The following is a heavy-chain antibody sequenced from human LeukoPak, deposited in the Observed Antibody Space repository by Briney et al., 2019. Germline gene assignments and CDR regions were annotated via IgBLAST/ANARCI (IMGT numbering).Heavy chain of an antibody. CDR1: GFTFTSYA. CDR2: ISGSGGST. D-gene: IGHD6-19*01. Sequence: PGGSLRLSCTASGFTFTSYAMGWVRQAPGKGLEWVATISGSGGSTYYADSVKGRFTISRDNAKNSLYLQMNSLRAEDTAVYYCARAKYSSGCFDYWGQGTLVTVSS. CDR3: ARAKYSSGCFDY. V-gene: IGHV3-23*01. J-gene: IGHJ4*02.